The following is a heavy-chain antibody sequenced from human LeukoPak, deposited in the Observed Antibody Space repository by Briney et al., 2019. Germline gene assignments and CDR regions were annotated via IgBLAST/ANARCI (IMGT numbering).Heavy chain of an antibody. CDR3: ARDTRGNYGDYVPFDY. CDR1: GGSITSYY. CDR2: IYSSGST. Sequence: PSETLSLTCTVSGGSITSYYWSWLRQPAGKGLEWIGRIYSSGSTNYNPSLQSRVTMSVDQSKNQSPLKLSSVTAADTAVYYFARDTRGNYGDYVPFDYWGQGTLVTVSS. J-gene: IGHJ4*02. D-gene: IGHD4-17*01. V-gene: IGHV4-4*07.